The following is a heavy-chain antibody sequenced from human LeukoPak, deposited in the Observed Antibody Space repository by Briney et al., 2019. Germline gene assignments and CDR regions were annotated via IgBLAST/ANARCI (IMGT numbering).Heavy chain of an antibody. D-gene: IGHD3-10*01. CDR3: ARTWATLLWFGESNKYYFDY. CDR2: ISAYNGNT. V-gene: IGHV1-18*01. CDR1: GYTFTSYG. J-gene: IGHJ4*01. Sequence: ASVKVSCKASGYTFTSYGISWVRQAPGQGLEWMGWISAYNGNTNYAQKLQGRVTMTTDTSTSTAYMELRSLRSDDTAVYYCARTWATLLWFGESNKYYFDYWGQGTLVTVSS.